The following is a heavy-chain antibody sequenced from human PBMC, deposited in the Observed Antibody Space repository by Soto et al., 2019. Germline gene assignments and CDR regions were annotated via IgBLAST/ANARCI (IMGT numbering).Heavy chain of an antibody. J-gene: IGHJ5*02. CDR1: GGTIRSPDW. D-gene: IGHD6-19*01. CDR3: ARGRGRYSSGWSWFDP. Sequence: QVQLQESGPGLVEPSGTLSLTCGVSGGTIRSPDWWTWVRQPPGKGLEWIGAIFQSGSTNYTPSLNSRVTISVDKSKNQFSLTLTSVTAADTAVYFCARGRGRYSSGWSWFDPWGQGILVTVSS. CDR2: IFQSGST. V-gene: IGHV4-4*02.